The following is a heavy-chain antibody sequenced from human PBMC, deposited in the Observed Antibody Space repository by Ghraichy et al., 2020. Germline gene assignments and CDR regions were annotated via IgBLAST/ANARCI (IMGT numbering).Heavy chain of an antibody. CDR2: TSYDGSNK. Sequence: GGSLRLSCAASGFTFSPYGMHWVRQAPGKGLEWVAVTSYDGSNKFYGGSVQGRFTISRDNSKNTLYLQMNYLRPEDMALYYCAKERDTSGYYSFRGDYYGMDVWGQGTTVTVSS. J-gene: IGHJ6*02. V-gene: IGHV3-30*18. CDR3: AKERDTSGYYSFRGDYYGMDV. CDR1: GFTFSPYG. D-gene: IGHD3-22*01.